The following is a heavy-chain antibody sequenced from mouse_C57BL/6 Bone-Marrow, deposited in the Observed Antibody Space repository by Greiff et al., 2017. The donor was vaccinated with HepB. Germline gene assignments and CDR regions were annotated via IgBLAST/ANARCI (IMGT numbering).Heavy chain of an antibody. CDR3: ARNGGYYALAWFAY. V-gene: IGHV2-2*01. Sequence: VQLQQSGPGLVQPSQSLSITCTVSGFSLTSYGVHWVRQSPGKGLEWLGVIWSGGGTDYNAAFISRLSISKDNSKSQVFFKMNSLQADDTAIYYCARNGGYYALAWFAYWGQGTLVTVSA. J-gene: IGHJ3*01. CDR2: IWSGGGT. D-gene: IGHD2-3*01. CDR1: GFSLTSYG.